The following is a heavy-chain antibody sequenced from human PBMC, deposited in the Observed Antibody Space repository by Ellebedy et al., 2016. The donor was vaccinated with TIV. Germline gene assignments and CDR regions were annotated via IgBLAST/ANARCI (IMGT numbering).Heavy chain of an antibody. V-gene: IGHV3-66*01. CDR2: IYSGGST. J-gene: IGHJ3*02. CDR1: GFTVSSNY. D-gene: IGHD3-22*01. CDR3: ARVFLTAYYYDSSGYITNDAFDI. Sequence: GGSLRLSXAASGFTVSSNYMSWVRQAPGKGLEWVSVIYSGGSTCYADSVKGRFTISRDNSKNTLYLQMNSLRAEDTAVYYCARVFLTAYYYDSSGYITNDAFDIWGQGTMVTVSS.